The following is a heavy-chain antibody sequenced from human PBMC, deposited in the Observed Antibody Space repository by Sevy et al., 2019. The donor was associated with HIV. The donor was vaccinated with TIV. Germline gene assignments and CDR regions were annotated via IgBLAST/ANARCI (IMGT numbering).Heavy chain of an antibody. V-gene: IGHV3-23*01. CDR1: GFTFSSYA. D-gene: IGHD3-3*01. CDR3: AKDGRVLRVWEWLPYIFQH. J-gene: IGHJ1*01. Sequence: GGSLRLSCAASGFTFSSYAMSWVRQAPGKGLEWVSAITGSGGSTYYADSVKGRFTVSRDNSKNTLYLQMNSLRAEDTAVYYCAKDGRVLRVWEWLPYIFQHWGQGTLVTVSS. CDR2: ITGSGGST.